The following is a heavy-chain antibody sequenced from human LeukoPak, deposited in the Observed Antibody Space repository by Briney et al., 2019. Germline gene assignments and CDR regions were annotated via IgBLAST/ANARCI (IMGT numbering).Heavy chain of an antibody. D-gene: IGHD2-2*01. CDR2: INPYSGVT. Sequence: ASVKVSCKASVYTFTDYNIHWVRHAPRQRLEWRVWINPYSGVTNYAQKFQARVTMTRDTSIRTAYLEMSSLESEDTAVYYCARGGCSSTSCYAYAYWGQGTLVTVSS. CDR1: VYTFTDYN. V-gene: IGHV1-2*02. J-gene: IGHJ4*02. CDR3: ARGGCSSTSCYAYAY.